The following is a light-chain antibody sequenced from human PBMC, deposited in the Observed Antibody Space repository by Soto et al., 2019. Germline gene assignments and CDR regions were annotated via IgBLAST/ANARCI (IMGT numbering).Light chain of an antibody. J-gene: IGKJ3*01. CDR2: AAS. V-gene: IGKV3-20*01. CDR3: QQYGGSPFT. CDR1: QSVSVNS. Sequence: EIVLTQSPGTLSLSPGERATLSCRASQSVSVNSLAWYQQKGGQAPRLLIYAASTRATGVQDRFSGTGSGTDFALTISRLETDDSAVYYCQQYGGSPFTLGPGTKVDIK.